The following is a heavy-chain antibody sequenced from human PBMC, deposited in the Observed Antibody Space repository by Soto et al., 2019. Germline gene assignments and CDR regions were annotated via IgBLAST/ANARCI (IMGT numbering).Heavy chain of an antibody. J-gene: IGHJ6*02. V-gene: IGHV1-18*04. Sequence: QVQLVQSGAEVKKPGASVKVSCKASGYTFTSYGISWVRQAPGQGLEWMGWISAYNGNTNYAQKLQGRVTMTTDTSPSSAYMELRSLRSDESAVYYCARSLLPYYYGSGSDSVPSSNGMDFWGQGTTVTVSS. CDR2: ISAYNGNT. CDR1: GYTFTSYG. CDR3: ARSLLPYYYGSGSDSVPSSNGMDF. D-gene: IGHD3-10*01.